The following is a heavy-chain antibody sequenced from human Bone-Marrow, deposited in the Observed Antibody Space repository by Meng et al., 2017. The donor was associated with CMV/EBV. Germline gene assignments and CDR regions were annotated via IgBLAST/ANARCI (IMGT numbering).Heavy chain of an antibody. D-gene: IGHD3-3*01. CDR1: GFTFGDHY. V-gene: IGHV3-72*01. CDR3: TKDRRITIFGVVPDAFDI. CDR2: TRNKANSYTT. J-gene: IGHJ3*02. Sequence: SLKISCAASGFTFGDHYMDWVRQAPGKGLEWVGRTRNKANSYTTEYAASVKGRFTISRDDSKNTLYLQMNSLKTEDTAVYYCTKDRRITIFGVVPDAFDIWGQGTMVTVSS.